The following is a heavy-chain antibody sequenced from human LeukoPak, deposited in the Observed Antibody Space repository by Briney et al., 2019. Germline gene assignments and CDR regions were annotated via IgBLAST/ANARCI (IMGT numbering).Heavy chain of an antibody. CDR2: IKQDGSER. CDR3: ARERSSGSSWYPPFY. Sequence: PGGSLRLSCAASGFTFSSYWMSWVRQVPGKGLEWVANIKQDGSERYYVESVKGRFTISRDNAKNSLYLRMNSLRAEDTAVYYCARERSSGSSWYPPFYWGQGTLVTVSS. J-gene: IGHJ4*02. D-gene: IGHD6-13*01. CDR1: GFTFSSYW. V-gene: IGHV3-7*01.